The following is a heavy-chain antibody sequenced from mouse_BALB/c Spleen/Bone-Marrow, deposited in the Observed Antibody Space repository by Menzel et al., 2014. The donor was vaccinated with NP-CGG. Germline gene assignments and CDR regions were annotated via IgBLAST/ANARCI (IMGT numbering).Heavy chain of an antibody. Sequence: DVQLVESGGGLVQPGGSLKLSCAASGFDFSRYWMSWVRQALGKGLEWIGEINPESSTINYTPSLKDKFIISRDNANNTLFLQMTKVRSEDTALYYCARLNYYGNLFVWGAGTTVTVSS. CDR1: GFDFSRYW. V-gene: IGHV4-1*02. J-gene: IGHJ1*01. D-gene: IGHD1-1*01. CDR3: ARLNYYGNLFV. CDR2: INPESSTI.